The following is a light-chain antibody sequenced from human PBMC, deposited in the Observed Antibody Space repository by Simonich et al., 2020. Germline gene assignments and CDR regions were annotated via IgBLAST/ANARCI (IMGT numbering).Light chain of an antibody. J-gene: IGLJ3*02. Sequence: SSELTQDPAVSVALGQTVRITYQGDSLRSYYASWYQQKPGQAPVLVIYGKNNRHSGIPDRFSGSSSGNTASLTITGAQAEDEADYYCNSRDSSGNHWVFGGGTKLTVL. CDR2: GKN. V-gene: IGLV3-19*01. CDR3: NSRDSSGNHWV. CDR1: SLRSYY.